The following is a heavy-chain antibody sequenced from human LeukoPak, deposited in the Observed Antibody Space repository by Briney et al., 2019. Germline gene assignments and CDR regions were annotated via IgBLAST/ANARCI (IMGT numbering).Heavy chain of an antibody. CDR2: IYPDESNI. D-gene: IGHD2-2*03. V-gene: IGHV5-51*01. J-gene: IGHJ4*02. CDR1: GYSFPTYW. Sequence: GESLKTSCKGSGYSFPTYWIAWVRHMPGKGLAWMGIIYPDESNIRYSPSFQGQVTISADKSISTAYLQWSSLKASDTAMYYCARPPSRGYSSSFEYWGQGTLVTVS. CDR3: ARPPSRGYSSSFEY.